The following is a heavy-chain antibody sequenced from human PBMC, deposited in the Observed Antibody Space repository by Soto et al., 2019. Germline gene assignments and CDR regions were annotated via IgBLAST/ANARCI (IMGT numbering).Heavy chain of an antibody. CDR2: INAGNGNT. J-gene: IGHJ4*02. V-gene: IGHV1-3*01. CDR1: GYTFTSYA. D-gene: IGHD3-9*01. Sequence: ASVKVSCKASGYTFTSYAMHWVRQAPGQRLEWMGWINAGNGNTKYSQKLQGRVTITRDTSASTAYMELSSLRSEDTAVYYCARNLMDYDILTGYYMGYYFDYWGQGTLVTSPQ. CDR3: ARNLMDYDILTGYYMGYYFDY.